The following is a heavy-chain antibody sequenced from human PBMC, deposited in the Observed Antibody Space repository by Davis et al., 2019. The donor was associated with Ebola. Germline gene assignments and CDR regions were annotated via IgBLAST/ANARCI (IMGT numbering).Heavy chain of an antibody. V-gene: IGHV4-59*08. D-gene: IGHD2-15*01. CDR2: IYYSGST. CDR3: ARWDCSGGSCYKFDY. J-gene: IGHJ4*02. CDR1: GGSISSYY. Sequence: SETLSLTCTVSGGSISSYYWSWIRQPPGKGLEWIGYIYYSGSTNYNPSLKSRVTISVDTSKNQFSLKLSSVTAADTAVYYCARWDCSGGSCYKFDYWGQGTLVTVSS.